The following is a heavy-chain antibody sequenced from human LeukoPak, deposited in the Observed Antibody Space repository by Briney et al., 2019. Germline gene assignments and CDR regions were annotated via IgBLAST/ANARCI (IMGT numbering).Heavy chain of an antibody. J-gene: IGHJ4*02. V-gene: IGHV3-74*01. Sequence: PGGSLRXXCXXXXXTFSSYWMHWVXQAPGQGLVWVSRINTDGSSTSYADSVKGRFAISRDNAKNTLYLQMNSLRAEDTAVYYCARYRSGWYGAVDYWGQGTLVTVSS. CDR2: INTDGSST. CDR1: XXTFSSYW. CDR3: ARYRSGWYGAVDY. D-gene: IGHD6-13*01.